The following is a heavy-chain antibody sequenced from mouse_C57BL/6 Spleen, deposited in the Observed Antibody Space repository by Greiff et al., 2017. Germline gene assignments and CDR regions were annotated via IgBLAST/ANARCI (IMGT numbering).Heavy chain of an antibody. V-gene: IGHV3-1*01. J-gene: IGHJ4*01. D-gene: IGHD3-3*01. CDR2: ISYSGST. CDR1: GYSITSGYD. CDR3: TRGDGGYAMDY. Sequence: VQLKESGPGIVKPSQSLSLTCTVTGYSITSGYDSHWIRHFPGNKLEWMGNISYSGSTNYKQSLKSRISITHDTSKNHFFLKLNSVTTEYTATYWCTRGDGGYAMDYWGQGTSVTVSS.